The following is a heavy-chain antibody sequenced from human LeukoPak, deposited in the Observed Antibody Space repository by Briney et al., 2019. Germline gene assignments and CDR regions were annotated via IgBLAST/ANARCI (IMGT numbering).Heavy chain of an antibody. V-gene: IGHV3-48*02. J-gene: IGHJ5*02. Sequence: GGSLRLSCVASGFTFSSYSMNWVRQAPGKGLEWISYISSSSSNTYYADSVKGRFTISRDNAKNSLYLQMNSLRDEDTAVYYCASLRFFQWLSPQFDPWGQGTLVTVSS. CDR2: ISSSSSNT. CDR1: GFTFSSYS. D-gene: IGHD3-3*01. CDR3: ASLRFFQWLSPQFDP.